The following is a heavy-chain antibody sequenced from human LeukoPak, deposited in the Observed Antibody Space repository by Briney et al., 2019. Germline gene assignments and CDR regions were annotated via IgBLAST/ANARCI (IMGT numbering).Heavy chain of an antibody. CDR1: GFTFSSYA. D-gene: IGHD3-3*01. V-gene: IGHV3-23*01. J-gene: IGHJ4*02. CDR2: ISGSGGST. Sequence: GGSLRLSCAASGFTFSSYAMSWVRQAPGKGLEWVSAISGSGGSTYYADSVKGRFTISRDNSKNTLYLQMNSLRAEDTAVYYCAKDYTDDHDFWSGYPQALDYWGQGTLVTISA. CDR3: AKDYTDDHDFWSGYPQALDY.